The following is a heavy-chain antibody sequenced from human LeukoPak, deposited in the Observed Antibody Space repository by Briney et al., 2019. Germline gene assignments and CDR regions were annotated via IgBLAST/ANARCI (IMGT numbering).Heavy chain of an antibody. CDR1: GFTVRSYY. J-gene: IGHJ4*02. CDR3: AREYLGVGTIDY. D-gene: IGHD1-26*01. CDR2: ISYDGDT. V-gene: IGHV3-66*01. Sequence: GGSLRLSCAASGFTVRSYYMSWVRQAPGKGLEWVSVISYDGDTYYADSVKGRITISRNISKNTVYLQMNSLRAEDTAAYYCAREYLGVGTIDYWGQGTLVTVSS.